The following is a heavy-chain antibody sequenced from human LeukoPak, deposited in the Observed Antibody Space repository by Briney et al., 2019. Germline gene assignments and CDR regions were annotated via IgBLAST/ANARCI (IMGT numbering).Heavy chain of an antibody. V-gene: IGHV4-39*07. CDR2: IYYSGTT. D-gene: IGHD3-22*01. Sequence: SETLSLTCTVSGGSISSSDYYWGWIRQPPGKGLEWIGSIYYSGTTYYNPSLKSRVTISVDTSKNQFSLRLSSVTAADTAVYYCARVVAQHLLQVYWGQGTLVTVSS. J-gene: IGHJ4*02. CDR3: ARVVAQHLLQVY. CDR1: GGSISSSDYY.